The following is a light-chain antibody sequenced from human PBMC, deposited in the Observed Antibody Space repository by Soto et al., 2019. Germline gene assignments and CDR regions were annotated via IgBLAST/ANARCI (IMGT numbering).Light chain of an antibody. Sequence: EIVMTQSPATLSVSPGERATLSCRASQSVSSNLAWYQQKPGQAPRLLIYGASTRATGIPARFSGSGSGTEFNLTISSLQSEDFAVYYCQQYNNWPPELTFGGGTKVEIK. J-gene: IGKJ4*01. V-gene: IGKV3-15*01. CDR1: QSVSSN. CDR3: QQYNNWPPELT. CDR2: GAS.